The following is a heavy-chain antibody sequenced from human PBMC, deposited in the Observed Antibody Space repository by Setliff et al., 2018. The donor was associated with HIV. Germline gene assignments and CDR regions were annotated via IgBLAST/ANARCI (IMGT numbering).Heavy chain of an antibody. CDR1: GYTFNNYG. D-gene: IGHD6-13*01. CDR2: INTHSGYT. Sequence: GASVKVSCKASGYTFNNYGISWVRQAPGQGLEWMGWINTHSGYTNYAQNVQGRVTVTMDTSTSTAYMDLRSLKSDDTAVDYCARGEYTSSWPGRSKNNWFDHWGQGTLVTVSS. CDR3: ARGEYTSSWPGRSKNNWFDH. V-gene: IGHV1-18*01. J-gene: IGHJ5*02.